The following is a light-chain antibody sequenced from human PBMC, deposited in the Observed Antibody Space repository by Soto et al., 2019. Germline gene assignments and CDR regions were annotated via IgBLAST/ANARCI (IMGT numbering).Light chain of an antibody. J-gene: IGLJ1*01. CDR1: SSDVGTYNL. Sequence: QSALTQPASVSGSPGQSITISCTGTSSDVGTYNLVSWYQQHPGKAPKLLISEDNKRPSGVSNRFSGSKSGNTASLSISGLQAEDEADYYCCSYATINTVVFGTGTKGTVL. CDR3: CSYATINTVV. V-gene: IGLV2-23*02. CDR2: EDN.